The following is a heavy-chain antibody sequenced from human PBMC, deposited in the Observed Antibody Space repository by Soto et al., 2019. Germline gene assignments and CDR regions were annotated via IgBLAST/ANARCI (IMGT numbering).Heavy chain of an antibody. J-gene: IGHJ6*02. V-gene: IGHV3-30*18. Sequence: PGGSLRLSCAASGFTFSSYGMHWVRQAPGKGLEWVAVISYDGSNKYYADSVKGRFTISRDNSKNTLYLQMNSLRAEDTAVYYCANTYYDILTGLSVYGMDVWGQGTTVTSP. D-gene: IGHD3-9*01. CDR1: GFTFSSYG. CDR2: ISYDGSNK. CDR3: ANTYYDILTGLSVYGMDV.